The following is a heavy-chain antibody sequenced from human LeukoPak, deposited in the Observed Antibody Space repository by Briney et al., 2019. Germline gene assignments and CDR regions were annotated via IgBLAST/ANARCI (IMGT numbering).Heavy chain of an antibody. CDR1: GGSISSYY. V-gene: IGHV4-4*07. J-gene: IGHJ4*02. CDR3: AGERRRGILTGYSLIYFDY. CDR2: IYTSGST. Sequence: SETLSLTCTVPGGSISSYYWSWIRQPAGKGLEWIGRIYTSGSTHYNPSLKSRVTMSVDTSKTQFSLKLSSVTAADTAVYYCAGERRRGILTGYSLIYFDYWGQGTLVTVSS. D-gene: IGHD3-9*01.